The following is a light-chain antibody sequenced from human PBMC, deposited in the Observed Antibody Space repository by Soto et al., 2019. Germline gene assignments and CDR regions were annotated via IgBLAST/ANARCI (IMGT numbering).Light chain of an antibody. CDR2: GTS. CDR1: QTVSSKY. J-gene: IGKJ3*01. CDR3: QQYGSSTGVT. Sequence: ETVLTQSPGTLSLSPGESATLSCRASQTVSSKYLAWYQQKPGQAPRLLIYGTSSRATGIPDRFSGSGSGTDFXLTISRLEPEDFAVYYCQQYGSSTGVTFGPGTKVDIK. V-gene: IGKV3-20*01.